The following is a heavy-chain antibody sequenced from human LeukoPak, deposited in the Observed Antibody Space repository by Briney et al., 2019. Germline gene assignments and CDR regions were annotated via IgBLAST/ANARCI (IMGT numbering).Heavy chain of an antibody. CDR1: GFTFSSYA. V-gene: IGHV3-23*01. CDR2: ISGSGGST. D-gene: IGHD2-2*01. Sequence: GGSLRLSCAAYGFTFSSYAMSWVRQAPGKGLEWVSAISGSGGSTYYADSVKGRFTISRDNSKNTLYLQMNSLRAEDTAVYYCAKDAFHCSSTSCYLYYFDYWGQGTLVTVSS. CDR3: AKDAFHCSSTSCYLYYFDY. J-gene: IGHJ4*02.